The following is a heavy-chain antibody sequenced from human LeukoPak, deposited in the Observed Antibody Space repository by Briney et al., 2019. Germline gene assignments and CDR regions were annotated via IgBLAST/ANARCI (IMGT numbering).Heavy chain of an antibody. D-gene: IGHD3-10*01. CDR2: ISAYNGNT. CDR1: GYTFTSYG. CDR3: ARVRGFGELNWLDP. Sequence: ASVKVSCKAFGYTFTSYGISWVRQAPGQGLEWMGWISAYNGNTNYAQKLQGRVTMTTDTSTSTANMELRSLRSDDTAVYYCARVRGFGELNWLDPWGQGTLVTVSS. V-gene: IGHV1-18*01. J-gene: IGHJ5*02.